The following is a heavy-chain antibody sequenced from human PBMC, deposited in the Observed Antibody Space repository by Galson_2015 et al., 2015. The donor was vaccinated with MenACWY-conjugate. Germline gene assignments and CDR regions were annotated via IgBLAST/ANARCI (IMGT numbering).Heavy chain of an antibody. Sequence: SLRLSCAGSGFTFSSRSMNWVRQAPGMGLEWVSYISRSASETSIYYADSVKGRFTISRDDAKNSLYLQMNYLSAEDTAVYYCVKGDSSGWDFDFRGQGTLVTVSS. CDR1: GFTFSSRS. CDR3: VKGDSSGWDFDF. CDR2: ISRSASETSI. V-gene: IGHV3-48*04. D-gene: IGHD6-19*01. J-gene: IGHJ4*02.